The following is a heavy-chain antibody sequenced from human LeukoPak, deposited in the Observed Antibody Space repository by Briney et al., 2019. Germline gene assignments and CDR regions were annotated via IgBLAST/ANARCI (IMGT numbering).Heavy chain of an antibody. D-gene: IGHD3-3*01. J-gene: IGHJ6*02. Sequence: GGSLRLSCAASGFTFSSYSMNWVRQAPGKGLEWVSSISSSSSYIYYADSVKGRFTISRDNAKNSLYLQMNSLRAEDTAVYYCARSEMALLRFLEWLPYYYGMDVWGQGTMVTVSS. CDR1: GFTFSSYS. CDR3: ARSEMALLRFLEWLPYYYGMDV. V-gene: IGHV3-21*01. CDR2: ISSSSSYI.